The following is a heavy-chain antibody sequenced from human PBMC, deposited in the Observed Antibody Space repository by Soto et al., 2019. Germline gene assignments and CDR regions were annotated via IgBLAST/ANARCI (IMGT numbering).Heavy chain of an antibody. CDR1: GLTFRTYL. D-gene: IGHD3-22*01. CDR2: IWCDGRND. Sequence: QVQLVESGGGVVQPGGSLRLSCVASGLTFRTYLMHWVRQAPGKGLEWVALIWCDGRNDYYVESVKGRFTAPRDNSKNTLYRQRNSLRAEDTAVYYCARDSYYGTSGNLPPDFWGRGTVVTVSS. CDR3: ARDSYYGTSGNLPPDF. J-gene: IGHJ4*02. V-gene: IGHV3-33*01.